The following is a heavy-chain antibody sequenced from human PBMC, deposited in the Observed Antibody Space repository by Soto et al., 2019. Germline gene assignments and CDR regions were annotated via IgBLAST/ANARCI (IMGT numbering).Heavy chain of an antibody. J-gene: IGHJ4*02. D-gene: IGHD2-15*01. CDR3: AHRTYGSGGSCYDY. CDR2: IFWDDDK. V-gene: IGHV2-5*02. Sequence: QITLKESGPTLVKPTQTLTLTCTFSGFSLSTSGVGVGWIRQPPGKAREWLAIIFWDDDKRYSPSLRSRLTITKDTSKNQVVLTMSNMDPIDTATYYCAHRTYGSGGSCYDYWGQGTLVTVSS. CDR1: GFSLSTSGVG.